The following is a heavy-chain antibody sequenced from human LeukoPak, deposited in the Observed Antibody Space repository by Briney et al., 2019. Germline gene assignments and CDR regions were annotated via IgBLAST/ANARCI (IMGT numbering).Heavy chain of an antibody. CDR1: GFTFSSYG. Sequence: PGRSLRLSCAASGFTFSSYGMHWVRQAPGKGLEWVAVIWYDGSNKYYADSVKGRFTISRDNPKNTLYLQMNSLRAEDTAVYYCATTVGSDYDSSPWYPPDVWGQGTTVTVSS. J-gene: IGHJ6*02. CDR3: ATTVGSDYDSSPWYPPDV. CDR2: IWYDGSNK. D-gene: IGHD3-22*01. V-gene: IGHV3-33*03.